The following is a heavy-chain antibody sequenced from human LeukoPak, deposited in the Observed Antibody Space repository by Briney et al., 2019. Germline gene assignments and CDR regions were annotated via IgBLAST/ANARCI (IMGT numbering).Heavy chain of an antibody. V-gene: IGHV1-46*03. J-gene: IGHJ4*02. CDR3: ARVGQLVFDY. D-gene: IGHD6-6*01. CDR1: GYTFTNGY. Sequence: GASVKFSCKTSGYTFTNGYLHWVRQAPGQGLEWVGIINPGDGSTKYAQKFQGRVTMTRDTSTSTVYMELSILGSEDTAVYYCARVGQLVFDYWGQGTLVTVSS. CDR2: INPGDGST.